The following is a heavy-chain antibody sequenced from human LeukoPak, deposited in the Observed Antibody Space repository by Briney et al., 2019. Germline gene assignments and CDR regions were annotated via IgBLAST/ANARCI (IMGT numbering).Heavy chain of an antibody. CDR1: GFTFSCYS. CDR2: MTGSSSYI. D-gene: IGHD3-10*01. V-gene: IGHV3-21*01. Sequence: GGSLRLSCTVSGFTFSCYSINWVRQAPGKGLEWVSYMTGSSSYIFYADSVKGRFTVSRDNAKNSLYLQMNSLRAEDTAVYFCARDSLGGTGNYLYYYNGMDVWGQGTTVTVSS. J-gene: IGHJ6*02. CDR3: ARDSLGGTGNYLYYYNGMDV.